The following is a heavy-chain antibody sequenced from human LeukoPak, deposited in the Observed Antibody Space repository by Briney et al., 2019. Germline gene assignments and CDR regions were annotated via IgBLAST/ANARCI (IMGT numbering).Heavy chain of an antibody. CDR1: GFTFSSYA. CDR2: ISGSGGST. D-gene: IGHD5-12*01. Sequence: GGSLRLSCAASGFTFSSYAMSWVRQAPGKGLEWVSAISGSGGSTYYADSVKGRLTISRDNSKNTLYLQMNSLRAEDTAVYYCAKDPTQVATSVADRYYYGMDVWGQGTTVTVSS. J-gene: IGHJ6*02. CDR3: AKDPTQVATSVADRYYYGMDV. V-gene: IGHV3-23*01.